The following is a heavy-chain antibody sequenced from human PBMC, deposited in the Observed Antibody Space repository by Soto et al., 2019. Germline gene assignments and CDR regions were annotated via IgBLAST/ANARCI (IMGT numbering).Heavy chain of an antibody. V-gene: IGHV4-34*01. J-gene: IGHJ3*02. Sequence: SETLSLTCAVYGGSFSGYYWSWIRQSPGKGLEWIGEVNPTVSTKYNPSLKSRVTISVDTSKNQFSLNLNSVTAADTALYYCARSREQWLVDAFDIWGQGTIVXV. CDR1: GGSFSGYY. CDR3: ARSREQWLVDAFDI. D-gene: IGHD6-19*01. CDR2: VNPTVST.